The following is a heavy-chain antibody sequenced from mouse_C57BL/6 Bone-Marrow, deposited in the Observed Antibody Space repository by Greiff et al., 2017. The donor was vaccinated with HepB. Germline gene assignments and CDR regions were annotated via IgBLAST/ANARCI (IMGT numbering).Heavy chain of an antibody. D-gene: IGHD2-3*01. CDR2: FYPGSGSI. Sequence: VQLQQSGAELVKPGASVKLSCKASGYTFTEYTIHWVKQRSGQGLEWIGWFYPGSGSIKYNEKFKDKATLTADKSSSTVYMELSRLTSEDSAVYFCARHGEGGYDGYFYAMDYWGQGTSVTVSS. J-gene: IGHJ4*01. V-gene: IGHV1-62-2*01. CDR1: GYTFTEYT. CDR3: ARHGEGGYDGYFYAMDY.